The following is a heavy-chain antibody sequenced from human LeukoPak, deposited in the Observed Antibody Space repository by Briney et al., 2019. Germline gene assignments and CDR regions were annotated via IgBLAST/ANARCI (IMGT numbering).Heavy chain of an antibody. Sequence: GGSLRLSCAASGFTFDAYTMHWVRQAPGKGLEWVSLISWNGISTYYADSVKGRFIVSRDNTKNSLYLQMNSLRTGDTALYYCARDHGDGSGWSYFDYWGQGTLVTVSS. V-gene: IGHV3-43*01. CDR3: ARDHGDGSGWSYFDY. D-gene: IGHD6-19*01. J-gene: IGHJ4*02. CDR2: ISWNGIST. CDR1: GFTFDAYT.